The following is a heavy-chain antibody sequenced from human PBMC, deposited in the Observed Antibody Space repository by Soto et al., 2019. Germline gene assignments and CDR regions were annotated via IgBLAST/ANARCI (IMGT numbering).Heavy chain of an antibody. Sequence: QITLKESGPTLVKPTQTLTLTCTFSGFSLSTSGVGVGWIRQPPGKALEWLALIYWDDDKRYSPSLKSRLTITKDTSKNQVVLTMTNMDPVDTATYYCARQWLRDYYYYYGMDVLGQGTTVTVSS. CDR2: IYWDDDK. CDR1: GFSLSTSGVG. D-gene: IGHD5-12*01. J-gene: IGHJ6*02. CDR3: ARQWLRDYYYYYGMDV. V-gene: IGHV2-5*02.